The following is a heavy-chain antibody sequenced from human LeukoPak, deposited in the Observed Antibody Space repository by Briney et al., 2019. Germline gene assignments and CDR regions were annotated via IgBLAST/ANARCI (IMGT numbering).Heavy chain of an antibody. CDR1: GFTFGDYV. Sequence: GGSLRLSCTASGFTFGDYVMSWVRQAPGKGLDWVGFIRSKAYGGTTEYAASVKGRFTISRDDSKSIAYLQMNSLKTEDTAVYYCTRTTYYYDSGSYFGFDYWGQGTLVTVSS. J-gene: IGHJ4*02. CDR3: TRTTYYYDSGSYFGFDY. V-gene: IGHV3-49*04. D-gene: IGHD3-10*01. CDR2: IRSKAYGGTT.